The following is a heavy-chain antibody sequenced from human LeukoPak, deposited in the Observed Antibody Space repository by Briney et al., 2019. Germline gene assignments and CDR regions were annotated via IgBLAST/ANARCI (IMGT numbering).Heavy chain of an antibody. CDR2: INHSGST. Sequence: KPSETLSLTCAVYGGSFSGYYWSWIRQPPGKGLEWTGEINHSGSTNYNPSLKSRVTISVDTSKNQFSLKLSSVTAADTAVYYCARGWERSTSLRTWGQGTLVTVSS. D-gene: IGHD2-2*01. CDR1: GGSFSGYY. J-gene: IGHJ5*02. V-gene: IGHV4-34*01. CDR3: ARGWERSTSLRT.